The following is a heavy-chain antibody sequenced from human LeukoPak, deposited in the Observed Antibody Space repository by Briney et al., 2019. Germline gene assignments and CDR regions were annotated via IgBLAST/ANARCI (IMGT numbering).Heavy chain of an antibody. CDR2: IYHSGST. J-gene: IGHJ4*02. CDR1: GVSISSGGYS. Sequence: PSETLSLTCAVSGVSISSGGYSWSWLRQPPGKGLEWIGYIYHSGSTYYNPSLKSRVTISVDRSKNQFSLKLSSVTAADTAVYYCARDRYGDHTYFDYWGQGTLVTVSS. D-gene: IGHD4-17*01. V-gene: IGHV4-30-2*01. CDR3: ARDRYGDHTYFDY.